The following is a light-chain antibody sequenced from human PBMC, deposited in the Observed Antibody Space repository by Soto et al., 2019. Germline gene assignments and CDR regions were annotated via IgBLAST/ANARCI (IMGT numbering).Light chain of an antibody. CDR1: QSVRSY. V-gene: IGKV3-15*01. CDR2: GAS. J-gene: IGKJ1*01. Sequence: EAVMTQSPATLSVSPGERATLSCRASQSVRSYVAWYQQKPGQAPRLLMYGASTRATGVPTRFSGSGSGTVFTLTISSLQSEDFAVYFCQQSYNTPQTFGQGTKVDLK. CDR3: QQSYNTPQT.